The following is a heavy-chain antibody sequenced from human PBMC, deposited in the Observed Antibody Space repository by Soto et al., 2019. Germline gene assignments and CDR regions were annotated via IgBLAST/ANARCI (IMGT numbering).Heavy chain of an antibody. CDR3: GGSGYCRSGLDH. CDR1: PGSHSTNRFY. V-gene: IGHV4-31*02. Sequence: SESLSLTWIVAPGSHSTNRFYWTWIRQQPGKGLEWFVYTYYRGKTYYRPFLRSRVSTSKDTTKNHYSLRRNSVTAAAAAVYYSGGSGYCRSGLDHWGQGTMVTVSS. D-gene: IGHD2-15*01. J-gene: IGHJ4*01. CDR2: TYYRGKT.